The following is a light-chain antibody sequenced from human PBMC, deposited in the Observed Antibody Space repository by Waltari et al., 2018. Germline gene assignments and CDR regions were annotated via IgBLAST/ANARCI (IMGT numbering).Light chain of an antibody. CDR3: MQALQTPRT. Sequence: DIVMTQSPLSLPVTLGEPASISCRSSQSLLQSNGYTYLDWYLQKPGQSPQLLIYLGSNRASGVADRFSGSGSGTDFTRKISTVEAEDVGIYYCMQALQTPRTFGQGTKVEIK. CDR2: LGS. J-gene: IGKJ1*01. CDR1: QSLLQSNGYTY. V-gene: IGKV2-28*01.